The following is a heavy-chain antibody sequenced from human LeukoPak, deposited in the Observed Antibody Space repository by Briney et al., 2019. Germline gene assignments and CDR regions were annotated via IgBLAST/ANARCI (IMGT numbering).Heavy chain of an antibody. Sequence: PSQTLSLTCTVSGGSISSGGYYWSWIRQHPGKGLEWIGYIYYSGSTYYNPSLKSRITLSVDTSKNQFSLKLSSVTAADSAVYYCARRNSGNYYGLFDPWGQGTLVTVSS. V-gene: IGHV4-31*03. D-gene: IGHD1-26*01. CDR2: IYYSGST. J-gene: IGHJ5*02. CDR3: ARRNSGNYYGLFDP. CDR1: GGSISSGGYY.